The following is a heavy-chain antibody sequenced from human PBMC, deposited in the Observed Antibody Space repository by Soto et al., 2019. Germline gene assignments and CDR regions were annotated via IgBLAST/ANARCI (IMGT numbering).Heavy chain of an antibody. CDR1: GYTFTSYA. CDR2: IIASFGTT. J-gene: IGHJ6*02. CDR3: VRDFIVVVTAARLGYYYGMDV. D-gene: IGHD2-21*02. Sequence: ASVKVSCKTSGYTFTSYAISWVRQAPGQRLEWKGWIIASFGTTNYAQKFQGRVTITADESTSTAYMELSSLRSEDTAVYYCVRDFIVVVTAARLGYYYGMDVWGQGTTVTVSS. V-gene: IGHV1-69*13.